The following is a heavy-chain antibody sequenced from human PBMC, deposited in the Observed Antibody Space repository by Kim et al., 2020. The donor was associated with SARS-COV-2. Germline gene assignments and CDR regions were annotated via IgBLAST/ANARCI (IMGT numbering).Heavy chain of an antibody. V-gene: IGHV3-30*01. D-gene: IGHD1-26*01. Sequence: YAASVKGQFTISRDNSKNTLYLQMNSLRAEDTAVYYCARTFSGSYYYGMDVWGQGTTLTVSS. CDR3: ARTFSGSYYYGMDV. J-gene: IGHJ6*02.